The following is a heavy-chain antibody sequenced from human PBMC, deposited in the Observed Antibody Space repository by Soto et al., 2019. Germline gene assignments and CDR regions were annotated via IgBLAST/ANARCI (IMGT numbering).Heavy chain of an antibody. CDR3: ARDLVERIDGY. D-gene: IGHD1-26*01. CDR1: GVSVSGSS. Sequence: GGSLGLCCAASGVSVSGSSMNWVRQAPGRGLEWLSYISSWGSTIYYADSVKGRFTVSRDNAKNSLYLQMHGLTDEDTAVYYCARDLVERIDGYWGKGTLVTVSS. J-gene: IGHJ4*02. V-gene: IGHV3-48*02. CDR2: ISSWGSTI.